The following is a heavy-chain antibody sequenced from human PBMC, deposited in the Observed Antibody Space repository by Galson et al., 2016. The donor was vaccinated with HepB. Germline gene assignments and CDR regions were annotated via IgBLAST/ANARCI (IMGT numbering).Heavy chain of an antibody. J-gene: IGHJ4*02. CDR1: GFTFSDYS. CDR2: ITSSSSTK. D-gene: IGHD1-1*01. CDR3: ARLHTRVTAIELERQDY. V-gene: IGHV3-48*01. Sequence: SLRLSCAASGFTFSDYSINWVRQAPGKGLEWVAYITSSSSTKYYADSVKGRFTISRDNAKNSLYLQMNSLRAEEPAVYYCARLHTRVTAIELERQDYWGQGTLFTVSS.